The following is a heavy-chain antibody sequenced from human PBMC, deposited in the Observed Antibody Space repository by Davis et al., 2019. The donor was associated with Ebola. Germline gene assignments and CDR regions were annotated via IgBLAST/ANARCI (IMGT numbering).Heavy chain of an antibody. CDR1: GFTFSSYA. CDR2: ISGSGGST. D-gene: IGHD2-2*02. V-gene: IGHV3-23*01. Sequence: GESLKISCAASGFTFSSYAMSWVRQAPGKGLEWVSAISGSGGSTYYADSVKGRFTISRDNSKNTLYLQMNSLRVEDTAVYYCARDRFHCSSTSCYNRWFDPWGQGTLVTVSS. J-gene: IGHJ5*02. CDR3: ARDRFHCSSTSCYNRWFDP.